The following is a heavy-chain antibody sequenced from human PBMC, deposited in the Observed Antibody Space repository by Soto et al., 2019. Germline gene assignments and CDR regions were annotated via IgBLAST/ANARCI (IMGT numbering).Heavy chain of an antibody. V-gene: IGHV2-26*01. D-gene: IGHD2-8*01. CDR1: GFSLSNARMG. CDR3: ARMGGCTNGVCYTEDFGWFDP. J-gene: IGHJ5*02. CDR2: IFSNDEK. Sequence: QVTLKESGPVLVKPTETLTLTCTVSGFSLSNARMGVSWIRQPPGKALEWLAHIFSNDEKSYSASLKSRLTISKDTSKSQVVLTMTNMDPVDTATYYCARMGGCTNGVCYTEDFGWFDPWGQGTLVTVSS.